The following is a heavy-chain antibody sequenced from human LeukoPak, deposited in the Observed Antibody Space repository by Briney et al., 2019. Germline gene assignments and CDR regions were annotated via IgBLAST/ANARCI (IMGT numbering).Heavy chain of an antibody. V-gene: IGHV4-59*01. D-gene: IGHD2-15*01. Sequence: PSETLSLICSVSGGSISSYYWSWIRQPPGRGLEWIGYIYYSGSTNYNPPLKSRVTISVNTSKNQFSLRLSSVTAADTAVYYCARGQVVSRLDPWGQGTLVIVSS. CDR3: ARGQVVSRLDP. CDR1: GGSISSYY. CDR2: IYYSGST. J-gene: IGHJ5*02.